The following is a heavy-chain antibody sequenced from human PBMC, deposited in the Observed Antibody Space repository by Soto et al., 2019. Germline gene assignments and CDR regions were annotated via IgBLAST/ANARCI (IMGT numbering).Heavy chain of an antibody. CDR2: IRSKAYGGTT. CDR3: TRDSSTRYSSGQDAFDI. J-gene: IGHJ3*02. V-gene: IGHV3-49*03. CDR1: GFTFGDYA. D-gene: IGHD6-19*01. Sequence: PVGSLRLSCTASGFTFGDYAMSWFRQAPGKGLEWVGFIRSKAYGGTTEYAASVKGRFTISRDDSKSIAYLQMNSLKTEDTAVYYCTRDSSTRYSSGQDAFDIWGQGTMVTVSS.